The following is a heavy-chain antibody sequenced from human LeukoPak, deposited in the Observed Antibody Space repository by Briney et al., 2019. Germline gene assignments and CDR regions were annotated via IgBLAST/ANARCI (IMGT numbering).Heavy chain of an antibody. V-gene: IGHV4-59*08. Sequence: SETLSLTCAVSGGSIGGFYWGWIRQPPGKGLEWIGYIYYSGSTNYNPSLKSRVTISVDTSKNQFSLKLSSVTAADTAVYYCARRRQEYYYGMDVWGQGTTVTVSS. CDR3: ARRRQEYYYGMDV. CDR2: IYYSGST. J-gene: IGHJ6*02. CDR1: GGSIGGFY.